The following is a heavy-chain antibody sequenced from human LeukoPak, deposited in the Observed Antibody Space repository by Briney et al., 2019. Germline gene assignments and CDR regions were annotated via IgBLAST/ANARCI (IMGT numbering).Heavy chain of an antibody. D-gene: IGHD1-26*01. J-gene: IGHJ1*01. Sequence: SVKVSCKASGGTFSSYAISWVRQAPGQGLEWMGRIIPILGIANYAQKFQGRVTITAGKSTSTAYMELSSLRSEDTAVYYCAIPVGGAEYFQHWGQGTLVTVSS. CDR1: GGTFSSYA. V-gene: IGHV1-69*04. CDR2: IIPILGIA. CDR3: AIPVGGAEYFQH.